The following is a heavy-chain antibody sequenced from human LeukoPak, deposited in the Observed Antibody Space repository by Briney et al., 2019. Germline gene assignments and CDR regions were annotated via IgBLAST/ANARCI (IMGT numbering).Heavy chain of an antibody. CDR1: GYTFTDYY. CDR2: INPNSGDT. V-gene: IGHV1-2*02. D-gene: IGHD6-13*01. CDR3: ASGPYSSSWYFDY. J-gene: IGHJ4*02. Sequence: AASVKVSCKASGYTFTDYYTHWVRQAPGQGLEWMGWINPNSGDTNYAQKFQSRVTMTRDTSINPAYMELSSLRSDDTAVYYCASGPYSSSWYFDYWGQGTLVTVSS.